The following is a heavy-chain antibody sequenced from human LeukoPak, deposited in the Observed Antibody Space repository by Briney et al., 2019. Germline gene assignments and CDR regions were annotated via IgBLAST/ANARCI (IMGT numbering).Heavy chain of an antibody. V-gene: IGHV3-30*04. Sequence: GGSLRLSCAASGFTFSSYARHWVRQAPGKGLEWVTVISYDGSIKYYADSVKGRFTISRDNSKNTLYLQVNSLRAEDTAVYYCVKDPPNYDPGRYFDYWGQGTLVTVSS. CDR1: GFTFSSYA. D-gene: IGHD3-3*01. J-gene: IGHJ4*02. CDR2: ISYDGSIK. CDR3: VKDPPNYDPGRYFDY.